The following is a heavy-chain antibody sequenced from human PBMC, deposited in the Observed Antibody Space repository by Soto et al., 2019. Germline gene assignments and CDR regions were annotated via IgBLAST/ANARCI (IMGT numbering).Heavy chain of an antibody. J-gene: IGHJ5*02. CDR2: ISAYNGNT. D-gene: IGHD3-9*01. CDR3: ARDPLTRYYDILSGAYNVNWFDP. V-gene: IGHV1-18*01. Sequence: ASVKVSCKASGYTFTSYGISWVRQAPGQGXEWMGWISAYNGNTNYAQKLQGRVTMTTDTSTSTAYMELRSLRSDDTAVYYCARDPLTRYYDILSGAYNVNWFDPWGQGTLVTVSS. CDR1: GYTFTSYG.